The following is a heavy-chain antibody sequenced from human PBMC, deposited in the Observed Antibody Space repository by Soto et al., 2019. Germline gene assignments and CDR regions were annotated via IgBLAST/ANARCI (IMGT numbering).Heavy chain of an antibody. CDR1: GLTFSSYA. J-gene: IGHJ3*02. Sequence: EVQLLESGGGLVQPGGSLRLSCAAAGLTFSSYAMNWVRQAPGKGLEWVSTISGSGGSTYYADSVKGRFTISRDNSNNTLCLQMNSLRAEDTAVYYCAKDGGRYCSSTSCLDAFDIWGEGSKVTVSS. D-gene: IGHD2-2*01. CDR3: AKDGGRYCSSTSCLDAFDI. V-gene: IGHV3-23*01. CDR2: ISGSGGST.